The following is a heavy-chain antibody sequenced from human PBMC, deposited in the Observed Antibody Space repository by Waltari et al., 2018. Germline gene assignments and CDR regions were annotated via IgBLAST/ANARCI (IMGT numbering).Heavy chain of an antibody. CDR1: GGSISSYY. J-gene: IGHJ2*01. CDR2: IYSSGST. V-gene: IGHV4-59*01. Sequence: QVQLQESGPGLVKPSEPLSLTCTVSGGSISSYYWSWIRQPPGKGLEWIGYIYSSGSTNYHPSLKSRVTISVDTSKNQFSLKLSSVTAADTAVYYCASLGIRRYFDLWGRGTLVTVSS. D-gene: IGHD7-27*01. CDR3: ASLGIRRYFDL.